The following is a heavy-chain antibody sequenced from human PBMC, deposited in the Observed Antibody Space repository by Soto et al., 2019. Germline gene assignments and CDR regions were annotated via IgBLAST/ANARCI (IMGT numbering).Heavy chain of an antibody. CDR1: GFTFSSYA. Sequence: GGSLRLSCAASGFTFSSYAMSWVRQTPGKGLEWVSTLSGSGDTTYYADSVKGQFTISRDNSKSTLYLQMNSLRAEDTAVYYFEIEHGTDGPNWIGSRAKGTLV. J-gene: IGHJ5*02. CDR3: EIEHGTDGPNWIGS. D-gene: IGHD2-8*01. CDR2: LSGSGDTT. V-gene: IGHV3-23*01.